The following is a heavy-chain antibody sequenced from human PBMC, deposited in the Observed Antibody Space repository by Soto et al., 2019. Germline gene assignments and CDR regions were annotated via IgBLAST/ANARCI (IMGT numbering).Heavy chain of an antibody. V-gene: IGHV3-74*01. CDR3: TRVVDGSAGEFDY. D-gene: IGHD3-10*01. CDR1: GFPLSNYW. Sequence: GSLRLSCAASGFPLSNYWMHWVRQAPEEGLVWVSRIGSSGGGTTYADSVKGRFTISRDNAKNTLYLQMNSLRAEDTAVYFCTRVVDGSAGEFDYWGQGTLVTVSS. CDR2: IGSSGGGT. J-gene: IGHJ4*02.